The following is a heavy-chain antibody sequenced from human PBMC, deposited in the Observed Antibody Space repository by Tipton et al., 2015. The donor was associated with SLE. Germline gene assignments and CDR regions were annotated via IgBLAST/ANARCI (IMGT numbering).Heavy chain of an antibody. CDR2: ISGDGGST. CDR1: GFTFDDYA. CDR3: AKDKATYYYGSGLDY. Sequence: SLRLSCAASGFTFDDYAMHWVRQAPGKGLEWVSLISGDGGSTYYADSVKGRFTISRDNSKNSLYLQMNSLRTEDTALYYCAKDKATYYYGSGLDYWGQGTLVTVSS. D-gene: IGHD3-10*01. V-gene: IGHV3-43*02. J-gene: IGHJ4*02.